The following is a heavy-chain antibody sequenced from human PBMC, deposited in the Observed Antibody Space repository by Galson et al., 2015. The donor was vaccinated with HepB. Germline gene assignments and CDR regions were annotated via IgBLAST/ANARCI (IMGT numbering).Heavy chain of an antibody. CDR2: IFPSDSDT. V-gene: IGHV5-51*01. J-gene: IGHJ6*02. CDR1: GYTFSNYW. Sequence: QSGAEVKKPGESLKISCKASGYTFSNYWIGWVRQMPGKGLEWMGVIFPSDSDTRTSPSFQGQVTISADNSISTAYLQWRSLKASDTAIYYCARRRHGMDVWGQGTTVTVSS. CDR3: ARRRHGMDV.